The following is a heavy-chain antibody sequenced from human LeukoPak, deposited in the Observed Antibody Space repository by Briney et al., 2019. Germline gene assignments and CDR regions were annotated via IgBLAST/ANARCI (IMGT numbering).Heavy chain of an antibody. Sequence: SETLSLTCAVYGGSFSGYYWSWIRQPPGKGLEWIGEINHSGSTNYNPSLKSRDTISVDTSKNQFSLKLSSVTAADTAVYYCARVLLWFGTDYWGQGTLVTVSS. D-gene: IGHD3-10*01. V-gene: IGHV4-34*01. CDR2: INHSGST. CDR3: ARVLLWFGTDY. J-gene: IGHJ4*02. CDR1: GGSFSGYY.